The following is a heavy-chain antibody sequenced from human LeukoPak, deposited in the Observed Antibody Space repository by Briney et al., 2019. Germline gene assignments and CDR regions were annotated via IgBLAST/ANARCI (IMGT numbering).Heavy chain of an antibody. CDR2: IKQDGNEK. J-gene: IGHJ6*03. CDR3: ARDHIVVVLTATGDYYYYYMDV. D-gene: IGHD2-2*01. V-gene: IGHV3-7*01. CDR1: GFPFSIYW. Sequence: QPGGSLRLSCAASGFPFSIYWMSWVRQAPGKGLEWVANIKQDGNEKYYVDSVKGRFTITRDNAKNSLYLQMNSLRAEDMAVYYCARDHIVVVLTATGDYYYYYMDVWGKGTTVTVSS.